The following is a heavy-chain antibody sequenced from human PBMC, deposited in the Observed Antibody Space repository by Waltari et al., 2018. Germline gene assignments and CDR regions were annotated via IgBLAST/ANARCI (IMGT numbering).Heavy chain of an antibody. CDR1: VYIFSSHD. CDR2: MNPNSGNV. V-gene: IGHV1-8*03. D-gene: IGHD3-10*01. Sequence: QVQLVQSGAEVKKPGASVKVSCKASVYIFSSHDRNWVPQAPGQGLEWVGWMNPNSGNVGYAQKFQDRLTITRSTSTSTAYMELSSLTSEDTAVYYCARDGDYSGSGSFDYWGQGTLVTVSS. J-gene: IGHJ4*02. CDR3: ARDGDYSGSGSFDY.